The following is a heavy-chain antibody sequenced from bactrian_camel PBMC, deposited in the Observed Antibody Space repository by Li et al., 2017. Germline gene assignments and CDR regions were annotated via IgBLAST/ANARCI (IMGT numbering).Heavy chain of an antibody. CDR1: GYSFSRSC. CDR3: AAEKPAFYSWYVSRGYSY. Sequence: QLVESGGGSVQAGGSLRLSCVVSGYSFSRSCVGWFRQAPGSEREGVAAIVVGPGRTYYDDSVKGRFTISQDNGKNTVYLQMNSLKPEDTAMYYCAAEKPAFYSWYVSRGYSYWGQGTQVTVS. V-gene: IGHV3S25*01. J-gene: IGHJ4*01. CDR2: IVVGPGRT. D-gene: IGHD6*01.